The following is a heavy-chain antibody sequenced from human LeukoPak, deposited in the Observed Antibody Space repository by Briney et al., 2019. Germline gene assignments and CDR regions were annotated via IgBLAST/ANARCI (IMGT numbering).Heavy chain of an antibody. CDR1: GYTFISHS. V-gene: IGHV1-18*01. Sequence: ASVKVSCKASGYTFISHSIRWVRQAPGQGPDWMGWISVYNGNTNYAQKLQGRVTMTTDTSTSTAYMELSSLRSDDTAVYYCARGASSYYDSSDYFDYWGQGTLVTVSS. CDR3: ARGASSYYDSSDYFDY. CDR2: ISVYNGNT. D-gene: IGHD3-22*01. J-gene: IGHJ4*02.